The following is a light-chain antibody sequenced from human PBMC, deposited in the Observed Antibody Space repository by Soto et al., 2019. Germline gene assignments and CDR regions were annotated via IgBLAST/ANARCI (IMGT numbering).Light chain of an antibody. CDR2: DAS. V-gene: IGKV3-11*01. CDR3: QQSGTPRSVT. CDR1: QSLTHSF. Sequence: SRGALCLPRAESATLSFRATQSLTHSFIAWYQQRPGQAPRLLIYDASNRAIGIPSRFSGSGSGTDFTLTIGSLEPEDFALYCCQQSGTPRSVTFGQGTRLEIK. J-gene: IGKJ5*01.